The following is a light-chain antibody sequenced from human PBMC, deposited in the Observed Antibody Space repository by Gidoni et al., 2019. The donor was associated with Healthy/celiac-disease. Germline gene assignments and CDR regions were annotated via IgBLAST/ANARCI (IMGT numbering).Light chain of an antibody. CDR3: QQYNNWQDT. CDR1: QSVSSN. Sequence: EIVMTQSPATLSVSPGERATLSCRASQSVSSNLAWYQQKPGQAPRLLIYGASPRATGIPARFSGSGSGKEFTLTISSLQSEDFAVYYCQQYNNWQDTFGQGTKLEIK. CDR2: GAS. V-gene: IGKV3-15*01. J-gene: IGKJ2*01.